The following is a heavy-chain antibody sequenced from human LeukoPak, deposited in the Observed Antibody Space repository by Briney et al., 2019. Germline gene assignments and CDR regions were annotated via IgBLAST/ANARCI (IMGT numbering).Heavy chain of an antibody. D-gene: IGHD6-6*01. CDR1: GYTFTGYY. V-gene: IGHV1-2*02. CDR2: INPNSGGT. CDR3: ARVGGSLYSSSSRYYYYMDV. Sequence: VASVKVSCKASGYTFTGYYMHWVRQAPGQGLEWMGWINPNSGGTNYAQKFQGRVTMTRDTSISTAYMELSRLRSDDTAVYYCARVGGSLYSSSSRYYYYMDVWGKGTTVTVSS. J-gene: IGHJ6*03.